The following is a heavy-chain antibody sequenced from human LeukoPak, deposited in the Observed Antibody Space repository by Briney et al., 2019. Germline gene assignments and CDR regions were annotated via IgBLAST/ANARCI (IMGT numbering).Heavy chain of an antibody. CDR1: GFRFDDYG. CDR2: TNWDGAST. V-gene: IGHV3-20*04. CDR3: GRVYCSTTSCYDHYDYYMDV. Sequence: GGSLRLSCAASGFRFDDYGMSWVRHVPGKGLEWVSGTNWDGASTGYADSVKGRFTISRDNVENFLYLQMNSLRVEDTALYFCGRVYCSTTSCYDHYDYYMDVWGKGTTVTVSS. J-gene: IGHJ6*03. D-gene: IGHD2-2*01.